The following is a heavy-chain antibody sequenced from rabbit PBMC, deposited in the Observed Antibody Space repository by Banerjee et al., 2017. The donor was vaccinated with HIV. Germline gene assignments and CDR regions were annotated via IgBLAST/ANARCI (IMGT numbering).Heavy chain of an antibody. J-gene: IGHJ4*01. CDR1: GFDFSNYG. Sequence: QEPLKETGGGLVQPGGSLTLSCKASGFDFSNYGMSWVRQAPGKGLEWIGYIDGVFGTTYYASWVNGRFTISRSTSLNTVDLQVSSLTVADTATYFCARDHAAGDGGYGYDLWGPGTLVTVS. V-gene: IGHV1S47*01. D-gene: IGHD6-1*01. CDR2: IDGVFGTT. CDR3: ARDHAAGDGGYGYDL.